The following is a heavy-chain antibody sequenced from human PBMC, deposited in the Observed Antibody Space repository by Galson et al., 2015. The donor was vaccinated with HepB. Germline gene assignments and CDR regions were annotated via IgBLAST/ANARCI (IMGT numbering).Heavy chain of an antibody. V-gene: IGHV2-5*02. D-gene: IGHD6-13*01. CDR1: EFSLSTSGVG. CDR3: AHGRIAAAGTLGYFQH. CDR2: IYWDCDK. Sequence: PALVKPTQTLTLTCTFSEFSLSTSGVGVGWIRQPPGKALEWLGFIYWDCDKRYRPSLKSRLTITKGTSKNQEVPKMTNMDPVDTGTYYCAHGRIAAAGTLGYFQHWGQGTLVTVSS. J-gene: IGHJ1*01.